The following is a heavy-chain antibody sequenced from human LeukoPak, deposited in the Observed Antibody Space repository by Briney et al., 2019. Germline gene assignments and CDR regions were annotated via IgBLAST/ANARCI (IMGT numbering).Heavy chain of an antibody. CDR3: AKEGGGYYGSGSYFLLDY. Sequence: GGSLRLSCAASGFTFGSYGMHWVRQAPGKGLEWVAFIRYDGSNKYYADSVKGRFTISRDNSKNTLYLQMNSLRAEDTAVYYCAKEGGGYYGSGSYFLLDYWGQGTLVTVSS. V-gene: IGHV3-30*02. CDR1: GFTFGSYG. J-gene: IGHJ4*02. D-gene: IGHD3-10*01. CDR2: IRYDGSNK.